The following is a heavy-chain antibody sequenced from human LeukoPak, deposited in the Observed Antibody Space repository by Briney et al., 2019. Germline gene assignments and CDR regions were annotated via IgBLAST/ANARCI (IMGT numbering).Heavy chain of an antibody. D-gene: IGHD6-19*01. CDR2: IYYSGST. J-gene: IGHJ4*02. Sequence: TSETQSLICTVSGGSISSYYWSWIRQPPGKGLEWIGYIYYSGSTNYNPSLKSRVTISVDTSKNQFSLKLSSVTAADTAVYYCARVVRYSSGWYLFYFDYWGQGTLVTVSS. CDR1: GGSISSYY. CDR3: ARVVRYSSGWYLFYFDY. V-gene: IGHV4-59*01.